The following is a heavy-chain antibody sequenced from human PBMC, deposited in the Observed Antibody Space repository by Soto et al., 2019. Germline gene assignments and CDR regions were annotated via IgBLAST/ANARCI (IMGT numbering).Heavy chain of an antibody. J-gene: IGHJ4*02. CDR3: ARGSPDCSSTSCFSYFDY. Sequence: SETPSLTCAVYGGSFSGYYWSWIRQPPGKGLEWIGEINHSGSTNYNPSLKSRVTISVDTSKNQFSLKLSSVTAADTAVYYCARGSPDCSSTSCFSYFDYWGQGTLVTVSS. V-gene: IGHV4-34*01. CDR1: GGSFSGYY. CDR2: INHSGST. D-gene: IGHD2-2*01.